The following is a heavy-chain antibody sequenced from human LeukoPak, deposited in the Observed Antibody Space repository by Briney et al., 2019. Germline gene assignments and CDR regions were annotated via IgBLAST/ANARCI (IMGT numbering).Heavy chain of an antibody. J-gene: IGHJ6*03. V-gene: IGHV4-38-2*02. CDR3: ARDGGYSNPYYYYYYMDF. Sequence: SETLSLTCTVSGYSISSGYYWGWIRQPPGKGLEWIGSIYHSGSTYYNPSLKSRVTISVDTSENHFSLKLSSVTAADTAVYYCARDGGYSNPYYYYYYMDFWGKGTTVTVSS. CDR2: IYHSGST. CDR1: GYSISSGYY. D-gene: IGHD4-11*01.